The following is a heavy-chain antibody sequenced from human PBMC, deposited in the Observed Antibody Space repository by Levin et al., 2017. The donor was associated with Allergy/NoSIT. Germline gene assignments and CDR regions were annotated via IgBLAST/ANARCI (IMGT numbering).Heavy chain of an antibody. V-gene: IGHV4-30-2*01. CDR3: AKDVYGSGWYPLGNDAFEM. D-gene: IGHD6-19*01. CDR2: IYLSGST. CDR1: GGSISSGGYS. J-gene: IGHJ3*02. Sequence: LRLSCAVSGGSISSGGYSWSWIRQPPGKGLEWIGNIYLSGSTNDNPSLKSRVTMSVDRSKNQFSLKLSYVTAADTAVYYCAKDVYGSGWYPLGNDAFEMWGQGTKVSVSS.